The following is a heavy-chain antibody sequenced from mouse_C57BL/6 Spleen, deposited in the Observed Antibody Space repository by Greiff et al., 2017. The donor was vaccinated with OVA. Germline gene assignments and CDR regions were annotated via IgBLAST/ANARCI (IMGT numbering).Heavy chain of an antibody. Sequence: VQLKESGPGLVKPSQSLSLTCSVTGYSITSGYYWNWIRQFPGNKLEWMGYISYDGSNNYNPSLKNRISITRDTSKNQFFLKLNSVTTEDTATYYCARDIPFDYWGQGTTLTVSS. CDR3: ARDIPFDY. CDR2: ISYDGSN. J-gene: IGHJ2*01. CDR1: GYSITSGYY. V-gene: IGHV3-6*01.